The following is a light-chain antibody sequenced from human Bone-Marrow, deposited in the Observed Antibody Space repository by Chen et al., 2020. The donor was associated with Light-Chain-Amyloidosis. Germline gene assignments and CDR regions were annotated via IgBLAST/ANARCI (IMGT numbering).Light chain of an antibody. CDR1: QSLLHSSGYNS. V-gene: IGKV2-28*01. J-gene: IGKJ2*01. CDR2: LGS. Sequence: DIVMTQSPLSLPVTAGEPASISCRSSQSLLHSSGYNSLDWYLQKSGQYPQLLLYLGSTRASGVPVWFSGSGSGTDFSLKISRMEAEDVGVSYFMQGLQTPYTFGQGTKLEIK. CDR3: MQGLQTPYT.